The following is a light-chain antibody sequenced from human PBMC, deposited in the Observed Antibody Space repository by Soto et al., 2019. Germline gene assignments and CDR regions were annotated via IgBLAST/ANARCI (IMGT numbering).Light chain of an antibody. J-gene: IGLJ2*01. CDR1: SSDVGSYNL. CDR3: CSYAGSRTLVV. CDR2: EGS. V-gene: IGLV2-23*01. Sequence: QSALTQPAAVSGSPGQSITISCTGTSSDVGSYNLVSWYQQHPGKAPKLMIYEGSKRPSGVSNRFSGSKSGNTASLTISGLQAEDEAEYYCCSYAGSRTLVVFGGGTKLTVL.